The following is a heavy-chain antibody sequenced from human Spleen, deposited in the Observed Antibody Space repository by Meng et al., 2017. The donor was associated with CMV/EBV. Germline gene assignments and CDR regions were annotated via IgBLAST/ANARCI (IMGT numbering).Heavy chain of an antibody. CDR1: GYSISSGYY. D-gene: IGHD2-21*01. V-gene: IGHV4-38-2*02. CDR3: ARNSYWGNYFDY. J-gene: IGHJ4*02. CDR2: IYHSGST. Sequence: SETLSLTCTVSGYSISSGYYWGWIRQPPGKGLEWIGSIYHSGSTYYNPSLKSRVTISVDTSKNQFSLNLTSVTAADTAVYYCARNSYWGNYFDYWDQGTLVTVSS.